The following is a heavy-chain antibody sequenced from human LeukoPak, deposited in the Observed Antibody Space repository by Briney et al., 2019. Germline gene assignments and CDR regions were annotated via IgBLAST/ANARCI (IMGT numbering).Heavy chain of an antibody. CDR1: GFTFSGYW. J-gene: IGHJ6*03. CDR3: ARVVGGYYYMDV. V-gene: IGHV3-7*03. D-gene: IGHD2-15*01. CDR2: IKHDGSEN. Sequence: RGSLRLSCAASGFTFSGYWMTWVRQTPGKGLEWVANIKHDGSENYYVDSVKGRFTISRDNAKNSVDLQMNSLRAEDTAVYYCARVVGGYYYMDVWGKGTTVTVSS.